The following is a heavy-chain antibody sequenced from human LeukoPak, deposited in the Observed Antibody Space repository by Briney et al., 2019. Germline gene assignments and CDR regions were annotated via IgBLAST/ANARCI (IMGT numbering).Heavy chain of an antibody. Sequence: GGSLRLSCAASGFTFSSYWMHWVRQAPGKGLVWVSRINTDGSSTTYADSVKGRFTISRDNAKSSLYLQMNSLRAEDTAVYYCARSRSQDWFDPWGQGTLVTVSS. CDR3: ARSRSQDWFDP. CDR1: GFTFSSYW. CDR2: INTDGSST. V-gene: IGHV3-74*01. J-gene: IGHJ5*02.